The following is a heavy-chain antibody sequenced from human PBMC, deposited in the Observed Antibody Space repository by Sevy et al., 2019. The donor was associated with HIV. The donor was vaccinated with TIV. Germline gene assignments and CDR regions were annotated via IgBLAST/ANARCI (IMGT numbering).Heavy chain of an antibody. J-gene: IGHJ4*02. CDR1: GYIFIDYY. CDR3: VRVSFRNYFDH. CDR2: INPNSGGT. Sequence: ASVKVSCKASGYIFIDYYMHWVRQAPGQGREWMGRINPNSGGTNYTQTFQGRVTMTRDTSITTVYMELSSLRSDDTAVYYCVRVSFRNYFDHWGQGTLVTVSS. V-gene: IGHV1-2*06.